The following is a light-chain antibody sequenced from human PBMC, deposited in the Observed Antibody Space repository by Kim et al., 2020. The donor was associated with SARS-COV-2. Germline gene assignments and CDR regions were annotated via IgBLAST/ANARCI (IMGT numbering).Light chain of an antibody. J-gene: IGKJ4*01. V-gene: IGKV1-5*03. CDR3: QQCHSYPLT. CDR2: KAS. Sequence: DIQMTQSPSTLSASVGDRVTITCRASQSINNYLAWYQQKPGKAPNLLIYKASSLESGVPSRFSGSGSGTEFTLTISSLQPDDFATYYCQQCHSYPLTLGGGTKVDIK. CDR1: QSINNY.